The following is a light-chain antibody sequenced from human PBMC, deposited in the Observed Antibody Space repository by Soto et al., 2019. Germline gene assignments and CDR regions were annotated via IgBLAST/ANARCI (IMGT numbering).Light chain of an antibody. V-gene: IGKV1-9*01. CDR3: QQLNSYPPTYT. CDR1: QGISSY. J-gene: IGKJ2*01. CDR2: AAS. Sequence: IPLTQSPSSLSASVGDRVTITCRASQGISSYLAWYQQKPGKAPKLLIYAASTLQSGVPSRFSGSGSGTDFTLTISSLQPEDFATYYCQQLNSYPPTYTFGQGTKLEIK.